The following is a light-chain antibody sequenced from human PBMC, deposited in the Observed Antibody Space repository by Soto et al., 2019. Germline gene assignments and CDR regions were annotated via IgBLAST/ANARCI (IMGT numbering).Light chain of an antibody. CDR3: QQYYSTPRT. V-gene: IGKV4-1*01. CDR1: QSVLSSSNNKNY. CDR2: WAS. Sequence: DIVMTQSPDSLAVSLGERATINCKSSQSVLSSSNNKNYLAWYQQKPGQPPKLLIYWASTRESGVPDRFSGSGSGTDFTLTISSLQAEDVALYCCQQYYSTPRTFGQGTKVEIK. J-gene: IGKJ1*01.